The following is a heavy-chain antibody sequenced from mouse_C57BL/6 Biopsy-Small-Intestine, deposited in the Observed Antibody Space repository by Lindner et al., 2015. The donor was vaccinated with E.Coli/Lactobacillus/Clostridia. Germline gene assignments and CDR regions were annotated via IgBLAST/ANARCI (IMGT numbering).Heavy chain of an antibody. Sequence: VQLQESGAELMKPGASVKLSCKATGYSFTDYWIEWVKQRPGHGLEWIGEIFPGGGSTNYNEKFKGKATFTADISSNTAYMQLSSLTTENSAIYYCARGGAAMDYWGQGTSVTVSS. CDR3: ARGGAAMDY. V-gene: IGHV1-9*01. CDR2: IFPGGGST. J-gene: IGHJ4*01. CDR1: GYSFTDYW.